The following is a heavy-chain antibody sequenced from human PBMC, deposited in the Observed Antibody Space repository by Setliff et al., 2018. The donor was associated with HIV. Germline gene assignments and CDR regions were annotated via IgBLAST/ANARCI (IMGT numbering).Heavy chain of an antibody. D-gene: IGHD5-12*01. CDR3: ARVVATTRDAFDI. CDR1: GGSFSGYY. Sequence: SETLSLTCAVYGGSFSGYYWSWIRQPPGKGLEWIGEINHSGSTNYNPSLKSRVTISVDTSKNQFSLKLSYVTAADTAVYYCARVVATTRDAFDIWGQGTMVTVSS. V-gene: IGHV4-34*01. J-gene: IGHJ3*02. CDR2: INHSGST.